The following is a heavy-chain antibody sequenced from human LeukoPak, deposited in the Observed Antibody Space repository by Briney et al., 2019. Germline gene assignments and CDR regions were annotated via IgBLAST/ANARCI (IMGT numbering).Heavy chain of an antibody. CDR3: ARDIVVVPAAICDY. CDR2: ISPNSGGT. CDR1: GYDFTGFF. V-gene: IGHV1-2*02. D-gene: IGHD2-2*01. Sequence: ASVKVSCKASGYDFTGFFMHWVRQAPGQGLGWMGWISPNSGGTNYAQKLQGRVTMTTDTSTSTAYMELRSLRSDDTAVYYCARDIVVVPAAICDYWGQGTLVTVSS. J-gene: IGHJ4*02.